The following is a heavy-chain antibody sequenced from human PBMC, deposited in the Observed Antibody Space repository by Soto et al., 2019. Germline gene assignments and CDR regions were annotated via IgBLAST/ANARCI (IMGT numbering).Heavy chain of an antibody. D-gene: IGHD1-26*01. Sequence: QGQLVQSGAEVKKPGASVKVSCKASGYTFTSYGISWVRQAPGQGLEWMGWISAYNGNTRYVQKLQGRVGLTTATSSSTAYMELRSLRSDSTDVYDCARGVGWEPLDYWGQGTLVTVSS. CDR2: ISAYNGNT. CDR1: GYTFTSYG. J-gene: IGHJ4*02. CDR3: ARGVGWEPLDY. V-gene: IGHV1-18*01.